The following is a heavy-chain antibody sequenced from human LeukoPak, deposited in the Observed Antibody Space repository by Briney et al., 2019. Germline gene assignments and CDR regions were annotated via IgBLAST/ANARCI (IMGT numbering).Heavy chain of an antibody. Sequence: GGSLRLSCAASGFTFSSNSMNWVRQAPGKGLEWVSSISSSSSYIYYAASVKGRFTISRDNAKNSLYLQMNSLRAEDTAVYYCATAPGIAAAGIDYWGQGTLVTVSS. CDR2: ISSSSSYI. CDR3: ATAPGIAAAGIDY. D-gene: IGHD6-13*01. V-gene: IGHV3-21*01. CDR1: GFTFSSNS. J-gene: IGHJ4*02.